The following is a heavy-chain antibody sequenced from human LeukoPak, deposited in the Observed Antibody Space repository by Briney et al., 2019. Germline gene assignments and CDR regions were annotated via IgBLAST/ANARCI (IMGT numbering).Heavy chain of an antibody. Sequence: GGSLRLSCAASGFTFRNYWMSWVRQAPGKGLEWVANIKQDGSEKYYVDSVKGRFTISRDNAKNSLYLQMNSLRAEDTAVYYCAREKEGYCSRTSCYLDYYYYYMDVWDKGTTVTISS. D-gene: IGHD2-2*01. V-gene: IGHV3-7*01. CDR3: AREKEGYCSRTSCYLDYYYYYMDV. J-gene: IGHJ6*03. CDR2: IKQDGSEK. CDR1: GFTFRNYW.